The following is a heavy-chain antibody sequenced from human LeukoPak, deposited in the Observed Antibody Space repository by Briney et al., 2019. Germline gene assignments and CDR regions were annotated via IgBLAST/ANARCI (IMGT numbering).Heavy chain of an antibody. D-gene: IGHD2-21*02. CDR2: INSDGSST. Sequence: GGSLRLSCAASGFTFSSYWMHWVRQAPGKGLVWVSRINSDGSSTNYADSVKGRFTISRDNAKNSLYLQMNSLRVEDTAVYYCARDCGSDCSQAFDIWGQGTMVTVSS. J-gene: IGHJ3*02. V-gene: IGHV3-74*01. CDR1: GFTFSSYW. CDR3: ARDCGSDCSQAFDI.